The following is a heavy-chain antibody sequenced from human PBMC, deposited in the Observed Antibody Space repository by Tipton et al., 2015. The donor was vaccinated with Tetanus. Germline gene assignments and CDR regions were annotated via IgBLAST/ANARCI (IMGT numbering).Heavy chain of an antibody. CDR3: ASYNIPYYFDY. Sequence: TLSLTCSVSDGSSRNYYWSWIRQPPGKELEWIGYIDYSGSTNYNPSLKGRLIISADTSKNQFSLRLSSVTAADTAVYYCASYNIPYYFDYWGRGTLVTVSS. V-gene: IGHV4-59*01. CDR1: DGSSRNYY. D-gene: IGHD2-2*02. CDR2: IDYSGST. J-gene: IGHJ4*02.